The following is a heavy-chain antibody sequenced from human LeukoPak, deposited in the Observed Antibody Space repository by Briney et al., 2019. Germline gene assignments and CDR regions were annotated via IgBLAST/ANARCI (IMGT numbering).Heavy chain of an antibody. Sequence: GASVEVSCKVSGYTLTELSMHWVRQAPGKGLEWMGGFDPEDGETIYAQKFQGRVTMTEDTSTDTAYMELSSLRSEDTAVYYCATGTYYDILTGYREPQLDYWGQGTLVTVSS. CDR3: ATGTYYDILTGYREPQLDY. V-gene: IGHV1-24*01. D-gene: IGHD3-9*01. CDR2: FDPEDGET. CDR1: GYTLTELS. J-gene: IGHJ4*02.